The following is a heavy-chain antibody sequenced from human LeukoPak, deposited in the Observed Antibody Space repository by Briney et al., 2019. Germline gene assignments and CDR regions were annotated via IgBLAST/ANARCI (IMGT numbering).Heavy chain of an antibody. CDR3: ARDGGYGAFDY. J-gene: IGHJ4*02. D-gene: IGHD3-16*01. CDR2: IKQDGSET. Sequence: PGGSLRLSCAASGFTFSSYWMTWVRQAPEKGLEWVANIKQDGSETYYVDSVKGRFTISRDNARNSLCLHMNSLRVEDSAVYYCARDGGYGAFDYWGQGTLVTVSS. V-gene: IGHV3-7*01. CDR1: GFTFSSYW.